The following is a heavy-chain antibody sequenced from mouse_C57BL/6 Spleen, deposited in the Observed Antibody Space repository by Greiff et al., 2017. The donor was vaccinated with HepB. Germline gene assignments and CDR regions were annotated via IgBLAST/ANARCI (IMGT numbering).Heavy chain of an antibody. D-gene: IGHD1-1*01. V-gene: IGHV5-2*01. CDR1: EYEFPSHD. CDR2: INSDGGST. J-gene: IGHJ1*03. Sequence: EVMLVESGGGLVQPGESLKLSCESNEYEFPSHDMSWVRKTPEKRLELVAAINSDGGSTYYPDTMERRFIISRDNTKKTLYLQMSSLRSEDTALYYCARHSPHYYGSSHWYFDVWGTGTTVTVSS. CDR3: ARHSPHYYGSSHWYFDV.